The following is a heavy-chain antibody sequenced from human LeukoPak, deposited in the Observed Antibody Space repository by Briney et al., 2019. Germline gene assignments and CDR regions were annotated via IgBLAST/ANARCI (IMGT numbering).Heavy chain of an antibody. CDR2: ITASSGGT. J-gene: IGHJ2*01. Sequence: GGSLRLSCAASGFPFSSYAMGWVRQAPRKGLEWVSAITASSGGTYYADSVKGRFTTSRDNSKNTLYLQINSLRAEDAAIYYCAKIRFYYDSSLDYWYFDLWGRGTLVTVSS. CDR1: GFPFSSYA. V-gene: IGHV3-23*01. CDR3: AKIRFYYDSSLDYWYFDL. D-gene: IGHD3-22*01.